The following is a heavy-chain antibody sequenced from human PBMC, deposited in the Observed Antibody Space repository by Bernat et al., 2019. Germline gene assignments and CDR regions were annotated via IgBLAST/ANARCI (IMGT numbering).Heavy chain of an antibody. V-gene: IGHV3-30-3*01. J-gene: IGHJ4*02. CDR2: ISYDGSNK. CDR3: ARDLRLREAPI. Sequence: QVQLVESGGGVVQPGRSLRLSCAASGFTFSSYAMHWVRQAPGKGLEWVAVISYDGSNKYYADSVKGRFTISRDNSKNTLYLQMNSLRAEDTAVYYCARDLRLREAPIWGQGTLVTVSS. D-gene: IGHD1-26*01. CDR1: GFTFSSYA.